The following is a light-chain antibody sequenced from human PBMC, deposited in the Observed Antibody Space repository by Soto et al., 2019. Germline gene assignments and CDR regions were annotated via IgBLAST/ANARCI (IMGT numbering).Light chain of an antibody. CDR1: QSVGTS. J-gene: IGKJ1*01. CDR3: QHRSSWPRS. V-gene: IGKV3-11*01. CDR2: DAA. Sequence: DIVLTQSPATLSLSPGDRATLSCRASQSVGTSLAWYKQQPGQAPRLLIHDAAYRASGIPERFRGSGSGTAFSLSISSREPDDFAVYYCQHRSSWPRSFGRGTKVEV.